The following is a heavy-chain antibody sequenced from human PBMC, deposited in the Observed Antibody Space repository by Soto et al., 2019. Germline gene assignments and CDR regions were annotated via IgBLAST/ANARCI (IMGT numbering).Heavy chain of an antibody. CDR1: GYSFTSYW. J-gene: IGHJ4*02. V-gene: IGHV5-51*01. D-gene: IGHD3-10*01. Sequence: GESLKICCKGSGYSFTSYWIGWVRQMPGKGLEWMGIIYPGDSDTRYSPSFQGQVTISADKSISTAYLQWSSLKASDTAMYYCARHGWFGELFPGVNAYWGQGTLVTVSS. CDR3: ARHGWFGELFPGVNAY. CDR2: IYPGDSDT.